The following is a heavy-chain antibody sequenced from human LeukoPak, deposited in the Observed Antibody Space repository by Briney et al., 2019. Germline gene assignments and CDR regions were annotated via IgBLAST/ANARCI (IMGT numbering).Heavy chain of an antibody. Sequence: GASVKVSCKASGYTFSDYFVHWVRQAPGQGLEWMGWINPKSGVTKYTQKFQGRVTMVRDTATSTVYMDLSSLTSDDTAVYFCARGWGSLYYFDFWGQDTLVTVSS. V-gene: IGHV1-2*02. J-gene: IGHJ4*02. CDR2: INPKSGVT. CDR3: ARGWGSLYYFDF. CDR1: GYTFSDYF. D-gene: IGHD3-16*01.